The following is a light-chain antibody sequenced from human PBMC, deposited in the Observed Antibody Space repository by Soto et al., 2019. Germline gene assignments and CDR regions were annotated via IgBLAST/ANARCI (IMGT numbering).Light chain of an antibody. CDR2: DVS. CDR1: SSYIVAYDY. Sequence: LNQPASLYGSAGQSISIYCTGTSSYIVAYDYVSWFQQHPGKAPCVMSHDVSNRPPGVSNLFSGSNSGNTASLTIPLLQVEDEADYYWSSYTGSGTYIFGTGNKVTVL. V-gene: IGLV2-14*03. J-gene: IGLJ1*01. CDR3: SSYTGSGTYI.